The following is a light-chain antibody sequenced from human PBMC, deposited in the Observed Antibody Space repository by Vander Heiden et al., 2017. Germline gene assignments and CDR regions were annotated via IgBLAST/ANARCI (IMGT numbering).Light chain of an antibody. CDR2: EVT. J-gene: IGLJ2*01. Sequence: QSALTQPPSASGSPGQSVTVSCTGTSSDVGGYKYVSWYQQHPGKAPNLMIYEVTTRPAGVPDRFSGSKSGNTASLTVSGLQAEDEADYYCISYAGSNNLVFGGGTKLTVL. CDR1: SSDVGGYKY. CDR3: ISYAGSNNLV. V-gene: IGLV2-8*01.